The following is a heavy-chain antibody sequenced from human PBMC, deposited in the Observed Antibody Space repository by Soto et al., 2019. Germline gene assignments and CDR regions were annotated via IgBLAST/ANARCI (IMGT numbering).Heavy chain of an antibody. CDR2: IYYSGST. D-gene: IGHD2-2*01. CDR1: GGSISSSSYY. J-gene: IGHJ4*02. V-gene: IGHV4-39*01. CDR3: ASGDIVVVPAAMPISPYY. Sequence: PSETLSLTCTVSGGSISSSSYYWGWIRQPPGKGLEWIGSIYYSGSTYYNPSLKSRVTISVDTSKNQFSLKLSSVTAADTAVYYCASGDIVVVPAAMPISPYYWGQGTLVTVSS.